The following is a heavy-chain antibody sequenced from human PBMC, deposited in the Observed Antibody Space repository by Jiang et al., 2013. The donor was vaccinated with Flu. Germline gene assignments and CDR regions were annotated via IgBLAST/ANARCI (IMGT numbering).Heavy chain of an antibody. J-gene: IGHJ4*02. CDR2: IYYSGST. CDR1: GGSISSSSYY. Sequence: KPSETLSLTCTVSGGSISSSSYYWGWIRQPPGKGLEWIGSIYYSGSTYYNPSLKSRVTISVDTSKNQFSLKLSSVTAADTAVYYCARYYGGKVPYYFDYWGQGTLVTVSS. V-gene: IGHV4-39*01. D-gene: IGHD4-23*01. CDR3: ARYYGGKVPYYFDY.